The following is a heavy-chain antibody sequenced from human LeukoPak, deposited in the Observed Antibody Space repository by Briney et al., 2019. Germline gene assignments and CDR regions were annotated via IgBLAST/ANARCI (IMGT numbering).Heavy chain of an antibody. D-gene: IGHD6-6*01. CDR3: ARHRGSSSLFDY. J-gene: IGHJ4*02. CDR2: IYYSGST. Sequence: PSETLSLTCTVSGGSISSNDYYWDWIRQPPGMGLEYIGSIYYSGSTYYNSSLKSRVTISVDTSKNQFSLKLSSVTAADTAVYYCARHRGSSSLFDYWGQGTLVTVSS. CDR1: GGSISSNDYY. V-gene: IGHV4-39*01.